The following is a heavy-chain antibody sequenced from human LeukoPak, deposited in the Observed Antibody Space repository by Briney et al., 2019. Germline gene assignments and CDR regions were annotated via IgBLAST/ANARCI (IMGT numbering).Heavy chain of an antibody. CDR1: GGSFSGYY. J-gene: IGHJ3*02. D-gene: IGHD2-21*02. CDR2: INHSGSI. Sequence: SETLSLTCAVYGGSFSGYYWSWIRQPPGKGLEWIGEINHSGSINYNPSLKSRVTISVDTSKNQFSLKLNSVTAADTAVYYCARGAEVVVVTSWAFYIWGQGIMVTVS. CDR3: ARGAEVVVVTSWAFYI. V-gene: IGHV4-34*01.